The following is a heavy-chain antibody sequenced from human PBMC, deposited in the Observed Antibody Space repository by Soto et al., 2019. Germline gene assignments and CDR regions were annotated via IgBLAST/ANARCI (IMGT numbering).Heavy chain of an antibody. Sequence: QVQLVESGGGLVKPGGSLRLSCAASGFTFSDYYMSWIRQAPGKGLEWVSYISSSSSYTNYADSVKGRFTISRDNAKNSLDLQMNSLRAEDTAVYYCARAPWVGGMDVWGQGTTVTVSS. CDR1: GFTFSDYY. CDR2: ISSSSSYT. V-gene: IGHV3-11*05. CDR3: ARAPWVGGMDV. J-gene: IGHJ6*02. D-gene: IGHD1-26*01.